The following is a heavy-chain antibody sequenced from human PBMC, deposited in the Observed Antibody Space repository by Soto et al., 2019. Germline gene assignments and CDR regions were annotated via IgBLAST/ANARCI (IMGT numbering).Heavy chain of an antibody. V-gene: IGHV3-23*01. D-gene: IGHD3-22*01. CDR1: GFTFSSYA. Sequence: EVQLLESGGGLVQPGGSLRLSCAASGFTFSSYAMSWVRQAPGKGLEWVSAISGSGGSTYYADSVKGRFTISRDNSKNPLYLQMNSLRAEDTAVYYCAKDGTYDSSGYWGYWGQGTLVTVSS. CDR3: AKDGTYDSSGYWGY. J-gene: IGHJ4*02. CDR2: ISGSGGST.